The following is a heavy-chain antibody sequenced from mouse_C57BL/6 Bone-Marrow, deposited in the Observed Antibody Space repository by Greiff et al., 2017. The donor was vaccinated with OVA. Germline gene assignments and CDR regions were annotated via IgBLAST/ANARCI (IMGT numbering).Heavy chain of an antibody. CDR2: ILPGSGST. Sequence: VQLQQSGAELMKPGASVKLSCKATGYTFTGYWIEWVKQRPGHGLEWIGEILPGSGSTYYNEKFKGKATFTADTSSNTAYMQLSSLTTEDSAIYYGARPYYYGSSGAYWGQGTLVTVSA. CDR3: ARPYYYGSSGAY. J-gene: IGHJ3*01. CDR1: GYTFTGYW. D-gene: IGHD1-1*01. V-gene: IGHV1-9*01.